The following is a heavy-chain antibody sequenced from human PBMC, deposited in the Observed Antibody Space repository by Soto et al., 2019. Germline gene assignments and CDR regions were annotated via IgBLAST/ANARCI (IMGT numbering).Heavy chain of an antibody. CDR2: ISSSSSYI. CDR3: ARDHHSSGYGCYDYYGMDV. J-gene: IGHJ6*02. CDR1: GFTFSSYS. D-gene: IGHD3-22*01. V-gene: IGHV3-21*01. Sequence: PGGALRLSCEASGFTFSSYSMNWVRQAPGKGQEWVSSISSSSSYIYYADSVKGRFTISRDNAKNSLYLQMNSLRAEDTAVYYCARDHHSSGYGCYDYYGMDVWGQGTTVTVSS.